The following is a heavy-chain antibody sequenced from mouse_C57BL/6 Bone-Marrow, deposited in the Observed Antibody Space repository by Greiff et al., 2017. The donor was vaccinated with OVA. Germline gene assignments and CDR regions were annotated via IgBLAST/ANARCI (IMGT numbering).Heavy chain of an antibody. Sequence: EVLLVESGAGLVKPGGSLKLSCAASGFTFSSYSMPWVRQTPEKRLEWVAYISSGGDYTYYADTVKGRFTITRDNARNTLYLQMSSLKSEDTAVYYCTRDGLRVPLDYWGQGTTLTVSS. CDR3: TRDGLRVPLDY. V-gene: IGHV5-9-1*02. CDR2: ISSGGDYT. J-gene: IGHJ2*01. CDR1: GFTFSSYS. D-gene: IGHD3-2*02.